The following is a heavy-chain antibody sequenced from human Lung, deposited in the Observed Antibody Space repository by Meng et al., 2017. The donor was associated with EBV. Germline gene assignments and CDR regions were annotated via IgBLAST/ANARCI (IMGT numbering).Heavy chain of an antibody. CDR3: SRDLAGSDDY. Sequence: EVQLVVSGGAFVQPGGSLRISCAASEFKFINYWMHWVRQVPGKGLLWVSRINEYGSITNYADSVRGRFTISRDNAKNTLYLQMNSLRAEDTAVYYCSRDLAGSDDYWGQGTLVTVSS. CDR1: EFKFINYW. J-gene: IGHJ4*02. V-gene: IGHV3-74*01. D-gene: IGHD1-14*01. CDR2: INEYGSIT.